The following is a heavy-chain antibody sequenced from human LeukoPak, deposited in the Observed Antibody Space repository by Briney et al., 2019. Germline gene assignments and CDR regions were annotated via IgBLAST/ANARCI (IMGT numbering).Heavy chain of an antibody. CDR1: GGSFSGYY. CDR2: INHSGST. J-gene: IGHJ4*02. V-gene: IGHV4-34*01. D-gene: IGHD6-13*01. CDR3: ARGRSSSWYPKQYYFDY. Sequence: SETLSLTCAVYGGSFSGYYWSRIRQPPRKGLEWIGEINHSGSTNYNPSLKSRVTISVDTSKNQFSLKLSSVTAADTAVYYCARGRSSSWYPKQYYFDYWGQGTLVTVSS.